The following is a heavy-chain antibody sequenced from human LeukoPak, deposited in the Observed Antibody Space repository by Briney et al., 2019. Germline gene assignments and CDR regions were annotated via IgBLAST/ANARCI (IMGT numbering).Heavy chain of an antibody. Sequence: SETLSLTCTVSGGSISNYYWSWIRQPPGKGLEWIGYIYYSGSTNYNPSLKSRVTISVDTSKNQFSLKLNSVTAADTAVYYCARRGGSGSPFDYWGQGTLVTVSS. D-gene: IGHD3-10*01. CDR1: GGSISNYY. CDR2: IYYSGST. J-gene: IGHJ4*02. V-gene: IGHV4-59*08. CDR3: ARRGGSGSPFDY.